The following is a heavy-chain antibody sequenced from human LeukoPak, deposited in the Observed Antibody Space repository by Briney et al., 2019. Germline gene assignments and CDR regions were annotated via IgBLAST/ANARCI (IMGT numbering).Heavy chain of an antibody. Sequence: GGSLRLSCAASGFTFSNSWMHWVCQAPEKGLEWAADIKCDGSEKCYVDSVKGRLTISRDNAKNSLYLQVNSLRAEDMTVYYCVRGVGSSTSCYVRAFDIWGQGTMVTVSS. J-gene: IGHJ3*02. D-gene: IGHD2-2*01. V-gene: IGHV3-52*01. CDR2: IKCDGSEK. CDR3: VRGVGSSTSCYVRAFDI. CDR1: GFTFSNSW.